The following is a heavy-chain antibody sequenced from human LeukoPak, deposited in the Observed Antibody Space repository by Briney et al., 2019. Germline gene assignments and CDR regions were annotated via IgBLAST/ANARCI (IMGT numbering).Heavy chain of an antibody. D-gene: IGHD2-2*01. Sequence: SVKVSCKASGGTFSSYAISWVRQAPGQGLEWMGRIIPILGIANYAQKFQGRVTITADKSTSTAYMELSSLRSEDTAVYYCARATQWDTMPDYWGQGTLATVSS. CDR2: IIPILGIA. CDR1: GGTFSSYA. V-gene: IGHV1-69*04. J-gene: IGHJ4*02. CDR3: ARATQWDTMPDY.